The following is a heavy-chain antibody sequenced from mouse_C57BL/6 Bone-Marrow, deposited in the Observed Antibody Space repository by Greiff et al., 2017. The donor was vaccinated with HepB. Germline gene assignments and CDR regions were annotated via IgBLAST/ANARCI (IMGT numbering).Heavy chain of an antibody. CDR1: GFSLTSYG. CDR2: IWSDGST. V-gene: IGHV2-6*03. D-gene: IGHD2-2*01. J-gene: IGHJ1*03. CDR3: AREGGYDDWYFDV. Sequence: VKLMESGPGLVAPSQSLSITCTVSGFSLTSYGVHWVRQPPGKGLEWLVVIWSDGSTTYNSALKSRLSISKDNSKSQVFLKMNSLQTDDTAMYYCAREGGYDDWYFDVWGTGTTVTVSS.